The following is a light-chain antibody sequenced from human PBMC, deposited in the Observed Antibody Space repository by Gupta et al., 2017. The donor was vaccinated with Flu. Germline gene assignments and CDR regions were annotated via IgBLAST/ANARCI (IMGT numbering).Light chain of an antibody. CDR2: WAS. CDR1: QTILYSSNNKNY. V-gene: IGKV4-1*01. J-gene: IGKJ2*03. Sequence: DIVMTQSPDSLAVSLGERATINCNSSQTILYSSNNKNYLAWYQQKPGQPPKLLIYWASTRESGVPDRFSGSGSGTDFTLTISSLQAEDVAVYYCQQYYGSPYSFGQGTKLEIK. CDR3: QQYYGSPYS.